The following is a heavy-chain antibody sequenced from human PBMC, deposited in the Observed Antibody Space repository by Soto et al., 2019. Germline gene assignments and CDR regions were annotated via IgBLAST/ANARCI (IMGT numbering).Heavy chain of an antibody. J-gene: IGHJ4*02. CDR1: GYTLTELS. Sequence: VASVKVSCKVSGYTLTELSMHWVRQAPGKGLEWMGGFDPEDGETIYAQKFQGRVTMTEDTSTDTAYMELSSLRSEDTAVYYCATGPPYNWNYDYWGQGTLVTVSS. CDR2: FDPEDGET. CDR3: ATGPPYNWNYDY. D-gene: IGHD1-7*01. V-gene: IGHV1-24*01.